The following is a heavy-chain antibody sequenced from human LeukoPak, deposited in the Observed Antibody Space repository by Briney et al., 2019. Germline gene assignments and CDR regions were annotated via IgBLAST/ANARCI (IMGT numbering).Heavy chain of an antibody. V-gene: IGHV1-46*01. CDR1: GYTFTNYY. CDR3: ERGNSYGRCFDS. CDR2: INPSDGST. Sequence: ASVKVSCKASGYTFTNYYMHWVRQAPGQGLEWMGIINPSDGSTDYAQKFPGRITMTRDTSTSTVYMKLSSLTSEDTAIYYCERGNSYGRCFDSWGQGTLVTVSS. D-gene: IGHD5-18*01. J-gene: IGHJ4*02.